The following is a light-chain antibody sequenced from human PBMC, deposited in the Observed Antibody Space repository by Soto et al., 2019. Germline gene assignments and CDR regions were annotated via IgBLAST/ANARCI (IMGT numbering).Light chain of an antibody. J-gene: IGKJ1*01. V-gene: IGKV1-9*01. CDR1: RAISTY. CDR3: QHLDGYPRT. Sequence: DIQLTQSPSFLSASVGDRVTITCRASRAISTYLAWYQQKPGKAPKLLIYAASTLQSGVPSRFSGSGSGTEFTLTISSLQPGDFATYYCQHLDGYPRTFGQGTKVEF. CDR2: AAS.